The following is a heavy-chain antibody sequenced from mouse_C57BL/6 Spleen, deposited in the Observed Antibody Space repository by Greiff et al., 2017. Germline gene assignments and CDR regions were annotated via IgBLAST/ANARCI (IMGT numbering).Heavy chain of an antibody. V-gene: IGHV1-82*01. CDR2: IYPGDGDT. J-gene: IGHJ3*01. CDR1: CYAFSSSW. D-gene: IGHD1-1*01. CDR3: AGDYGSSYVFAY. Sequence: VQLQQSGPELVKPGASVKISCKASCYAFSSSWLNWVKQRPGKGLEWIGRIYPGDGDTNYNGKFKGKATLTADKSSSTAYMQLSSLTSEDSAVYYCAGDYGSSYVFAYWGQAALVTVSA.